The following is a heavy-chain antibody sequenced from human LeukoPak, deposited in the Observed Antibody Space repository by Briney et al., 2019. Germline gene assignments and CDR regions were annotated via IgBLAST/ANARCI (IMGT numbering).Heavy chain of an antibody. CDR2: IYYSGST. D-gene: IGHD6-13*01. CDR1: GGSISSSSYY. Sequence: PSETLSLTCTVSGGSISSSSYYWGWIRQPPGKGLEWIGSIYYSGSTYYSPSLKSRVTISVDTSKNQFSLKLSSVTAADTAVYYCARGERVIAAAGMGWFDPWGQGTLVTVSS. V-gene: IGHV4-39*07. CDR3: ARGERVIAAAGMGWFDP. J-gene: IGHJ5*02.